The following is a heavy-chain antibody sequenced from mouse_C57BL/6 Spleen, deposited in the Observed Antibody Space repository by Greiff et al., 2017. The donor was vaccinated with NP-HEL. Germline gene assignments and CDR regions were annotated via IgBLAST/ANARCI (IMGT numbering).Heavy chain of an antibody. CDR2: ISDGGSYT. CDR1: GFTFSSYA. J-gene: IGHJ4*01. V-gene: IGHV5-4*03. D-gene: IGHD1-1*01. Sequence: EVKLVESGGGLVKPGGSLKLSCAASGFTFSSYAMSWVRQTPEKRLEWVATISDGGSYTYYPDNVKGRFTISRDNAKNNLYLQMSHLKSEDTAMYYCARGDDYGSSYGYAMGDWGQGTSVTVSS. CDR3: ARGDDYGSSYGYAMGD.